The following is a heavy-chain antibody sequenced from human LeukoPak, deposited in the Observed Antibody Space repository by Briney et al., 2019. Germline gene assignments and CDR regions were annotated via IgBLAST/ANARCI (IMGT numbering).Heavy chain of an antibody. CDR1: GYSFTNYW. J-gene: IGHJ1*01. CDR2: IYPGDSDT. CDR3: ARRVHRVGSYSSHADH. Sequence: GESLKISCKGSGYSFTNYWIGWVRQMPGKGLVWMGIIYPGDSDTTYSPSFQGQVTISADKSISTAYLQWSSLKASDTAMYYCARRVHRVGSYSSHADHWGQGTLVTVSS. D-gene: IGHD1-26*01. V-gene: IGHV5-51*01.